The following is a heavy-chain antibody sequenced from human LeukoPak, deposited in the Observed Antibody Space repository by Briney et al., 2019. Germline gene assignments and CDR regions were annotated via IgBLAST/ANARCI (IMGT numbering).Heavy chain of an antibody. D-gene: IGHD6-13*01. J-gene: IGHJ4*02. V-gene: IGHV2-5*01. CDR1: GLSLSTSGVG. CDR3: ARSRVAAGYFDY. CDR2: VYWNDDK. Sequence: SGPTLVKPTQTLTLTCTFSGLSLSTSGVGVGWIRQPPGRALEWLALVYWNDDKRYKSSLKSRLTIARDTSKNQVVLTLTNVDPVDTATYYYARSRVAAGYFDYWGQGTLVTVSS.